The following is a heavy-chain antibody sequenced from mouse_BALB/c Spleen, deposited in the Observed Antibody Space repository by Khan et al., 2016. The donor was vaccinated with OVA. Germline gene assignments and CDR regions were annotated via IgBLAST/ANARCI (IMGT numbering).Heavy chain of an antibody. CDR2: INPSSGYT. V-gene: IGHV1-4*01. J-gene: IGHJ4*01. CDR3: ARNYYDYDGYYAMDY. D-gene: IGHD2-4*01. Sequence: VQLKESGAELARPGASVKMSCKASGYTFTSYTMHWVKQRPGQGLEWIGYINPSSGYTNYNQKFKDKATLTADKSSSTAYMQLSSLTSEDSAVYYWARNYYDYDGYYAMDYWGQGTSVTVSS. CDR1: GYTFTSYT.